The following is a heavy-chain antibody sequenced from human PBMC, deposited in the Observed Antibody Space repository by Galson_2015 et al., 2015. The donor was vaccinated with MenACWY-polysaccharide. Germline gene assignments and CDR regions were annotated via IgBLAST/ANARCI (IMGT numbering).Heavy chain of an antibody. Sequence: SLRLSCAASGFTFSNYGMHWVRQAPGKGLEWVAFVWYDGSNKYYADSVKGRFTISRDNSKNTLYLQMSSLRAEDTAVYYCAPRAGHCSGGTCYGVEYWGQVTLVTVSS. J-gene: IGHJ4*02. D-gene: IGHD2-15*01. CDR3: APRAGHCSGGTCYGVEY. CDR2: VWYDGSNK. V-gene: IGHV3-30*02. CDR1: GFTFSNYG.